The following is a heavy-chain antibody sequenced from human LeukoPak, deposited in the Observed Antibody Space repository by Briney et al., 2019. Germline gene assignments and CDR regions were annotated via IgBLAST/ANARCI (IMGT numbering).Heavy chain of an antibody. J-gene: IGHJ4*02. D-gene: IGHD3-22*01. CDR3: ARVSSPNYYDSSGYLGY. Sequence: ASVKVSCKASGYTFTSYYMHWVRQAPGQGLEWMGIINPSGGSTSYAQKFQGRVTMTRDTSTSTVYMELSSLRSEDTAVYYCARVSSPNYYDSSGYLGYWGQGTLVTVSS. CDR1: GYTFTSYY. CDR2: INPSGGST. V-gene: IGHV1-46*01.